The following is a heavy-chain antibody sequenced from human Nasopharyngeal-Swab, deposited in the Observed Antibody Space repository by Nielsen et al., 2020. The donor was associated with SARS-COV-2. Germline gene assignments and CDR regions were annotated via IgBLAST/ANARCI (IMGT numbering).Heavy chain of an antibody. CDR3: ARVIAVALDY. CDR1: GGSFSGYY. V-gene: IGHV4-34*01. J-gene: IGHJ4*02. CDR2: INHSGST. Sequence: GSLRLSCAVYGGSFSGYYWSWIRQPPGKGLEWIGEINHSGSTNYNPSLKSRVTISVDTSKNQFSLKLSSVTAADTAVYYCARVIAVALDYWGQGTLVTVSS. D-gene: IGHD6-13*01.